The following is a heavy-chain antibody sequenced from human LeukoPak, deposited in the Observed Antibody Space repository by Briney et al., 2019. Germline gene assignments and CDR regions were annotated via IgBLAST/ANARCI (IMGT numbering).Heavy chain of an antibody. CDR2: IKQDGSEK. Sequence: PGGSLRLSCAASGFTFSSFWISWVRQAPGKGLEWVANIKQDGSEKYYVDSVKGRFTISRDNAKNSLYLQMNSPRGEDTAVFYCARVSCTNGVCYGFDYWGQGTLVTVSS. D-gene: IGHD2-8*01. J-gene: IGHJ4*02. V-gene: IGHV3-7*01. CDR1: GFTFSSFW. CDR3: ARVSCTNGVCYGFDY.